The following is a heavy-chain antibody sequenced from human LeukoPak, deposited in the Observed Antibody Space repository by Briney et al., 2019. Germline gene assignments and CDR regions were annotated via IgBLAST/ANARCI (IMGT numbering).Heavy chain of an antibody. CDR3: TTVSRNYYGSGSHDY. Sequence: AGGSLRLSCAASGFTFSNAWMSWVRQAPGKGLEWVGRIKSKTDGGTTDYAAPVKGRFTISRDGSKNTLYLQMNSLKTEDTAVYYCTTVSRNYYGSGSHDYWGQGTLVTVSS. J-gene: IGHJ4*02. CDR2: IKSKTDGGTT. CDR1: GFTFSNAW. V-gene: IGHV3-15*01. D-gene: IGHD3-10*01.